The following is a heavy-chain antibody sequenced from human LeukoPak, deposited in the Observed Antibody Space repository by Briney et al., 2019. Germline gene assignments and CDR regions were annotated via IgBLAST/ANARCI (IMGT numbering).Heavy chain of an antibody. Sequence: SETLSLTCTVSGGSISSYYWSWIRQPPGKGREWIGYIYYSGSTNYNPSLKSRVTISVDTSKNQFFLKLSSVTAADTAVYYCARGELLRYYFDYWGQGTLVTVSS. CDR3: ARGELLRYYFDY. CDR2: IYYSGST. J-gene: IGHJ4*02. V-gene: IGHV4-59*01. D-gene: IGHD1-26*01. CDR1: GGSISSYY.